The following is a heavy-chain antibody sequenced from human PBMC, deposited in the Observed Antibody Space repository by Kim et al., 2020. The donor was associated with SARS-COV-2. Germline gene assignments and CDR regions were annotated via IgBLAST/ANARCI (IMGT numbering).Heavy chain of an antibody. V-gene: IGHV1-8*03. CDR1: GYTFTSYA. D-gene: IGHD3-10*01. J-gene: IGHJ4*02. CDR2: MNPNSGNT. Sequence: ASVKVSCKASGYTFTSYAINWVRQATGQGLDGTGWMNPNSGNTTYAQNFQGRVAITWHTSLSTAYLQISRLKSEDTAVYYCARSHDTSCNNDPADWPQGT. CDR3: ARSHDTSCNNDPAD.